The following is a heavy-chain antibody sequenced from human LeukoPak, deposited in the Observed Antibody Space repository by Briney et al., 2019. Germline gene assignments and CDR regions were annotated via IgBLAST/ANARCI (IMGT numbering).Heavy chain of an antibody. J-gene: IGHJ5*02. D-gene: IGHD2-8*01. Sequence: SETLSLTCAVYGGSFSGYYWSWIRQPPGKGLERIGEINHSGSTNYNPSLKSRVTISVDTSKNQFSLKLSSVTAADTAVYYCARGNIVLMVYAMDWFDPWGLGTLVTVSS. V-gene: IGHV4-34*01. CDR1: GGSFSGYY. CDR2: INHSGST. CDR3: ARGNIVLMVYAMDWFDP.